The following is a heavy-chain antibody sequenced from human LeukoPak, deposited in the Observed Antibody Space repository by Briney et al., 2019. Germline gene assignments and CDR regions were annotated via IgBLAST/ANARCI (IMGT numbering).Heavy chain of an antibody. CDR2: IWYDGNNK. J-gene: IGHJ4*02. CDR1: GFTFSEFY. D-gene: IGHD6-13*01. Sequence: PGGSLRLSCAASGFTFSEFYLAWIRQAPGKGLEWVALIWYDGNNKYYADSVKGRFTISRDNSKNTLYLQMNSLRAEDTAVYYCASEGGIAAAGNYWGQGTLVTVSS. CDR3: ASEGGIAAAGNY. V-gene: IGHV3-33*08.